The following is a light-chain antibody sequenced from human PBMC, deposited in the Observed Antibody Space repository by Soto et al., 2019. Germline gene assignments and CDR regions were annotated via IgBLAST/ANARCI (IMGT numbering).Light chain of an antibody. CDR3: QQYSKWPPIT. V-gene: IGKV3-15*01. Sequence: EIVMTQSPATLSVSKGERATLSCRASQSVSNNLAWYQQRPGQAPSLLIYGASTRATGIPARFSGSGSGTEFTLTISSLQSEDFAVYYCQQYSKWPPITFGQGTRLEI. CDR1: QSVSNN. J-gene: IGKJ5*01. CDR2: GAS.